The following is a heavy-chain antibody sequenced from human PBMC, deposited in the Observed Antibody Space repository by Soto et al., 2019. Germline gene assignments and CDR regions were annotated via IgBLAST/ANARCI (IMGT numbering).Heavy chain of an antibody. Sequence: EVQLVESGGGLVKPGGSLRLSCAASGFTFSSYSMNWVRQAPGKGLEWVSSISSSSSYIYYADSVKGRFTISRDNAKNSLYLQMNSLRAEDTAVYYCARDLTHWYSSSWLSFDYWGQGTLVTVSS. V-gene: IGHV3-21*01. J-gene: IGHJ4*02. CDR3: ARDLTHWYSSSWLSFDY. CDR2: ISSSSSYI. CDR1: GFTFSSYS. D-gene: IGHD6-13*01.